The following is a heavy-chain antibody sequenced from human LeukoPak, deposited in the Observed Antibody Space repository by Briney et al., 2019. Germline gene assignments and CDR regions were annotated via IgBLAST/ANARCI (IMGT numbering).Heavy chain of an antibody. J-gene: IGHJ4*02. Sequence: SETLSLTCAVYGGSFCGYYWSWIRQPPGKGLEWIGEINHSGSTNYNPSLKSRVTISVDTSKNQFSLKLSSVTAADTAVYYCARVGYSSSWYGLTYFDYWGQGTLVTVSS. D-gene: IGHD6-13*01. CDR2: INHSGST. CDR1: GGSFCGYY. CDR3: ARVGYSSSWYGLTYFDY. V-gene: IGHV4-34*01.